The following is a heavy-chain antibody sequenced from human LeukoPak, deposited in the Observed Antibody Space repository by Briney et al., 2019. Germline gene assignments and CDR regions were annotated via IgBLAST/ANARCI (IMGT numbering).Heavy chain of an antibody. J-gene: IGHJ4*02. D-gene: IGHD2-15*01. CDR1: GGSFSSYY. CDR2: IYYSGST. CDR3: ARHFWDCSGGSCYLDFDY. Sequence: PSETLSLTCAVYGGSFSSYYWSWIRQPPGKGLEWIGYIYYSGSTNYNPSLKSRVTISVDTSKNQFSLKLSSVTAADTAVYYCARHFWDCSGGSCYLDFDYWGQGTLVTVSS. V-gene: IGHV4-59*08.